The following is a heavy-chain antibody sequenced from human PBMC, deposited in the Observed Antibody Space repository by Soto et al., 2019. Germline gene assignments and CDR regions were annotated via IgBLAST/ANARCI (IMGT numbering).Heavy chain of an antibody. V-gene: IGHV5-51*01. D-gene: IGHD3-3*01. CDR3: ARQAEYYAFWSGYRNWFDP. Sequence: GESLKISCKGSGYSFTSYWIGWLRQMPRKGLEWMGIIYPGDSDTRYSPSFQGQVTISADKSISTAYLQWSSLKASDTAMYYSARQAEYYAFWSGYRNWFDPWGEGTLVTV. J-gene: IGHJ5*02. CDR1: GYSFTSYW. CDR2: IYPGDSDT.